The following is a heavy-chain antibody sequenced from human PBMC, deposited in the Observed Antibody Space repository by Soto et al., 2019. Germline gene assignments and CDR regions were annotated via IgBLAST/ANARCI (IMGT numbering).Heavy chain of an antibody. J-gene: IGHJ2*01. CDR2: IYHDGTST. V-gene: IGHV3-66*01. CDR1: GFTVSTNY. CDR3: ARDHPPAHYFGRSDYSVAGDYWYFDL. D-gene: IGHD3-22*01. Sequence: EVQLVESGGDLVQPGGSLRLSCVASGFTVSTNYINWVRQAPGKGLEWVSVIYHDGTSTFYADAVKGRFAISRDTSRNTVYLQMDSLRVEDTAMYFCARDHPPAHYFGRSDYSVAGDYWYFDLWGRGTLVTVSS.